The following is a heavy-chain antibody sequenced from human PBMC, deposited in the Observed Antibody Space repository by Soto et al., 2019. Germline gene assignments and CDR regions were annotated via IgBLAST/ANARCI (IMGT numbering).Heavy chain of an antibody. J-gene: IGHJ4*02. D-gene: IGHD3-22*01. CDR1: GFTFSLYS. CDR2: ITSSSSYI. V-gene: IGHV3-21*01. CDR3: VRARSTDSRPDY. Sequence: EVQLVESGGGLVKPGGSLRLSCAASGFTFSLYSMIWVRQAPGKGLEWVASITSSSSYIYYEVSLKGRFTISRDNAKNSLSLQLDSLRAGETAVYFCVRARSTDSRPDYWGQVTLVTVAS.